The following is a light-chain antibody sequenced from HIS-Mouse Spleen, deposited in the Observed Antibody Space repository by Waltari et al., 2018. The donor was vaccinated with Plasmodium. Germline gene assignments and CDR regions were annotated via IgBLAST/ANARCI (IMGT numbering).Light chain of an antibody. V-gene: IGKV3-15*01. Sequence: EIVMTQSPATLSVSPGERATLPCRASPGVSSNLAWYQQKPGQAPRLLIYGASTRATGIPARFSGSGSGTEFTLTISSLQSEDFAVYYCQQYNNWSFTFGPGTKVDIK. CDR1: PGVSSN. CDR3: QQYNNWSFT. CDR2: GAS. J-gene: IGKJ3*01.